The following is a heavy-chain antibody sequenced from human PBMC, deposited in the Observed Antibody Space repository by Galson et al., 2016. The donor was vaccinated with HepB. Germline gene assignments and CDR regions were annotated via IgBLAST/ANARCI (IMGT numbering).Heavy chain of an antibody. CDR1: GDSVTSDITT. D-gene: IGHD5-18*01. Sequence: CAISGDSVTSDITTWNWIRQSPSRGLEWLGGTYYRSKWFTDYAVSVEGRITINSDISRNQFSLQLDSVTPDDTAAYFCTRGYMQTGMNVWGQGTTVTVSS. J-gene: IGHJ6*02. CDR2: TYYRSKWFT. V-gene: IGHV6-1*01. CDR3: TRGYMQTGMNV.